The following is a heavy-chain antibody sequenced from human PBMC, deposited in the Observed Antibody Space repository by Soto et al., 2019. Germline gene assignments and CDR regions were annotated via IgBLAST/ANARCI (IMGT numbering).Heavy chain of an antibody. CDR1: GFTFSSYA. CDR3: ARGDYGSGSPALTHYYYYGMDV. D-gene: IGHD3-10*01. Sequence: QVQLVESGGGVVQPGRSLRLSCAASGFTFSSYAMHWVRQAPGKGLEWVAVISYDGSNKYYADSVKGRFTISRDNSKNTLYLQMNSLRAEDTAVYYCARGDYGSGSPALTHYYYYGMDVW. J-gene: IGHJ6*01. V-gene: IGHV3-30-3*01. CDR2: ISYDGSNK.